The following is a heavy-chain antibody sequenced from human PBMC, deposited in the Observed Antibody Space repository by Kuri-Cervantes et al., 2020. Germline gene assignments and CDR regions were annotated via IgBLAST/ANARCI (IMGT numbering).Heavy chain of an antibody. CDR3: ARGPRYFDWLLPQYYYYGMDV. CDR2: ISAYNGNT. D-gene: IGHD3-9*01. J-gene: IGHJ6*02. V-gene: IGHV1-18*01. Sequence: ASVKVSCKASGYTFTSYGISWVRQAPGQGLEWMGWISAYNGNTNYAQKLQGRVTMTTDTSTSTAYMELRSLRSEDTAVYYCARGPRYFDWLLPQYYYYGMDVWGQGTTVTVSS. CDR1: GYTFTSYG.